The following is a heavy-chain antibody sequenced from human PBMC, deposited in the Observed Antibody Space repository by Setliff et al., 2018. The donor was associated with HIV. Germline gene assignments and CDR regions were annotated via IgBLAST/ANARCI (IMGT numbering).Heavy chain of an antibody. J-gene: IGHJ6*03. CDR2: ISTYNGNT. V-gene: IGHV1-18*01. Sequence: ASVKVSCKASGYTLTSYAMNWVRQAPGQGLEWVGWISTYNGNTNYAQKFQGRVTMTTDTSTSTAYMELRSLRSDDTAVYYCARDRGISGSLGYYYYYMDVWGKGTTVTVSS. CDR1: GYTLTSYA. CDR3: ARDRGISGSLGYYYYYMDV. D-gene: IGHD3-10*01.